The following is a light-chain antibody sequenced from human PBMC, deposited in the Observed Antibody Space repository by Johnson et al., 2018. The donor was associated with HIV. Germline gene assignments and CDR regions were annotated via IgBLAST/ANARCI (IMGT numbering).Light chain of an antibody. V-gene: IGLV1-51*01. CDR1: SSNIGNNY. J-gene: IGLJ1*01. CDR2: DNN. CDR3: GTWDTSLSVYV. Sequence: QSVLTQPPSVSAAPGQKVTISCSGSSSNIGNNYVSWYQQLPGTAPKLLIYDNNKRPSGIPDRFSGSKSGTSAHLATPGLPTGDEADYYCGTWDTSLSVYVFGTGTKVTVL.